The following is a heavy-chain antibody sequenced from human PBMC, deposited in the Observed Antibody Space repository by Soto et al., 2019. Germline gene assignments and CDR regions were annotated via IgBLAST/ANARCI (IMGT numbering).Heavy chain of an antibody. CDR3: ARDGQGAPPYALDV. Sequence: GGSLRLSCAASGFTFSGHNMHWVRQAPGKGLEWVAFIWFHGSNGDYADSVKGRFTISRDNSKSTLYLEMNTLTVADTAVYYCARDGQGAPPYALDVWGQGTTVTVSS. CDR2: IWFHGSNG. V-gene: IGHV3-33*01. J-gene: IGHJ6*02. CDR1: GFTFSGHN.